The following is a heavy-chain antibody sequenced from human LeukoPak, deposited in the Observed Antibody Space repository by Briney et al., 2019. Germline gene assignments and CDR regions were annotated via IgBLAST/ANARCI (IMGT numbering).Heavy chain of an antibody. CDR1: GITFNA. J-gene: IGHJ4*02. CDR3: AREIFGSGSCPDY. V-gene: IGHV3-33*01. Sequence: GGSLRLSCAASGITFNAIHWVRQAPGKGLEWVALTWYDGRSKYYADSVKGRFTISVDNSKTMVYLHMNSLSADDTAVSYCAREIFGSGSCPDYWGQGTLVT. CDR2: TWYDGRSK. D-gene: IGHD3-10*01.